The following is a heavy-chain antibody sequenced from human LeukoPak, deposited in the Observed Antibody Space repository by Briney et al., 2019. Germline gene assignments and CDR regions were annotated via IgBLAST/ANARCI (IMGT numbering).Heavy chain of an antibody. J-gene: IGHJ2*01. V-gene: IGHV3-21*01. D-gene: IGHD2-15*01. CDR3: ARDGRGRDYCSSGSCYLYFDL. Sequence: GGSLRLSCAASGFTFSTYTMHWVRQAPGKGLEWVSSISSSSSYIYYADSVKGRFTISRDNAKNSLYLLMNSLRAEDTALYYCARDGRGRDYCSSGSCYLYFDLWGRGTLVTVSS. CDR1: GFTFSTYT. CDR2: ISSSSSYI.